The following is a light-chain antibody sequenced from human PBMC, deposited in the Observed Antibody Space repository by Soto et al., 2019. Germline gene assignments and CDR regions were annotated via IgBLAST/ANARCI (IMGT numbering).Light chain of an antibody. Sequence: IQVTQSPSSLSASVGDRVTITCRASQGIRNELSWYQQKPGEAPKILIYKASSLEGGIPSRFSGSGSGTEFTLTISSLQPEDFATYYCQQYNTYAWTFGQGTKVDI. CDR1: QGIRNE. CDR3: QQYNTYAWT. CDR2: KAS. J-gene: IGKJ1*01. V-gene: IGKV1-17*01.